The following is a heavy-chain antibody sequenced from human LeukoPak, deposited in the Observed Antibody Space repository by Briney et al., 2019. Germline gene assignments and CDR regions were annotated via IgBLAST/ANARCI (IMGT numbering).Heavy chain of an antibody. CDR1: GYIFTSYW. CDR3: ARHLTTARHQSLLFPDY. CDR2: IYPGDSDT. J-gene: IGHJ4*02. D-gene: IGHD3-22*01. V-gene: IGHV5-51*01. Sequence: GESLQISCKGSGYIFTSYWIGWARQLPGKGLGWMGIIYPGDSDTRYSPSFQGQVTISADKSISTAYLQWSSLKASDTAMYYCARHLTTARHQSLLFPDYWGQGTLVTVSS.